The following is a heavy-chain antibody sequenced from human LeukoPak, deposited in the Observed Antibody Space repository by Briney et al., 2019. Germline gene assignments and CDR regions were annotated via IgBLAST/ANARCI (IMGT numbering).Heavy chain of an antibody. CDR2: IIPIFGTA. J-gene: IGHJ5*02. CDR3: ASSSGYYAWFDP. V-gene: IGHV1-69*01. CDR1: GGTFSSYA. Sequence: GSSVKVSCKASGGTFSSYAISWVRQAPGQGLEWMGGIIPIFGTANYAQKFQGRVTITADESTSTAYMELSSLRSEDTAVCYCASSSGYYAWFDPWGQGTLVTVSS. D-gene: IGHD3-22*01.